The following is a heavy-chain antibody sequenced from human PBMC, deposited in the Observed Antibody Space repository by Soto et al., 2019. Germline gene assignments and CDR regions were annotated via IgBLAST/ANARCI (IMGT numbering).Heavy chain of an antibody. CDR3: ANRELDDN. D-gene: IGHD1-7*01. CDR1: GVSFRSFG. V-gene: IGHV3-23*01. CDR2: INDSCGRT. J-gene: IGHJ4*02. Sequence: AESLSLSCPVSGVSFRSFGTSWVRPAPGKGLEWLSGINDSCGRTDYADSVKGRFTIFRDNSKNTLYLLLSSLRAADTAVYYCANRELDDNWGQGTLVTVSS.